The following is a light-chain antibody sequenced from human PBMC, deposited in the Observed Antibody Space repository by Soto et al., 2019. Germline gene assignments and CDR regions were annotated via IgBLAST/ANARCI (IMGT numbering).Light chain of an antibody. CDR2: GVT. CDR3: QQYEGWPRT. Sequence: EIVMTQSPDTLSVSPGDTATLSCRSSQNIHINLAWYQQKPGQAPTLLIYGVTARAPGVPARFSGSGYGTDFVLTSRRVQSGDFGVFYCQQYEGWPRTFGLGTKGEIQ. J-gene: IGKJ2*01. V-gene: IGKV3-15*01. CDR1: QNIHIN.